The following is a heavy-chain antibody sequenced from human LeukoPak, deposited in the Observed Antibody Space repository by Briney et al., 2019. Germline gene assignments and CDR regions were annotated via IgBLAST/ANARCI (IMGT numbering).Heavy chain of an antibody. J-gene: IGHJ4*02. CDR2: INHSGST. Sequence: SETLSLTCAVSSGSLSTSTYYWSWIRQPPGKGLEWIGEINHSGSTNYNPSLKSRVTISVDTSKNQFSLKLNAVTAADTALYNCARRNRYCNGGSCAHHHDSWGQGTLVIVSS. CDR3: ARRNRYCNGGSCAHHHDS. V-gene: IGHV4-39*07. D-gene: IGHD2-15*01. CDR1: SGSLSTSTYY.